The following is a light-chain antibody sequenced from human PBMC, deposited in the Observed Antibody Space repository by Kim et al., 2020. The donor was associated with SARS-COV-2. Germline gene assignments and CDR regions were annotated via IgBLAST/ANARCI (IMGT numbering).Light chain of an antibody. Sequence: QSALTQPASVSGSPGQSITISCTGTSSDVGSFNLVSWYQQEPGKATKLMIYEATKRPSGVSNRFSGSKSGNTASLTISGLQAEDEADYYCCSYADTSTLVFGGGTQLTVL. CDR2: EAT. CDR3: CSYADTSTLV. V-gene: IGLV2-23*01. J-gene: IGLJ2*01. CDR1: SSDVGSFNL.